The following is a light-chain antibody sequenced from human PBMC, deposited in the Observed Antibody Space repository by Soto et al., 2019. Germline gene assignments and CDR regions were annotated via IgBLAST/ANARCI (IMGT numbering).Light chain of an antibody. J-gene: IGKJ2*01. CDR3: QHYSNWPPYT. CDR1: QSVSSK. V-gene: IGKV3-15*01. CDR2: AAS. Sequence: EIVMTQSPATLSVSPGERATLSCRASQSVSSKLAWYQQKPGQAPRLLIYAASTRATGIPARFSGSGSGTEFTLPITSLQSEDFAVYYCQHYSNWPPYTFGQGTKLEIK.